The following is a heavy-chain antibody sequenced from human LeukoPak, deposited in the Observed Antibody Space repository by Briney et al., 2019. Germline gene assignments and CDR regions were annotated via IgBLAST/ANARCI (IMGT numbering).Heavy chain of an antibody. Sequence: GGSLRLSCAASGLTFSSYAMSWVRQASGKGLEWVSAISASGGSTFYADSVKGRFTVSRDNSKNTLYLQMNSLRAEDTAVYYCAKAFDSSGLFDYWGQGILVTVSS. J-gene: IGHJ4*02. D-gene: IGHD6-19*01. V-gene: IGHV3-23*01. CDR3: AKAFDSSGLFDY. CDR1: GLTFSSYA. CDR2: ISASGGST.